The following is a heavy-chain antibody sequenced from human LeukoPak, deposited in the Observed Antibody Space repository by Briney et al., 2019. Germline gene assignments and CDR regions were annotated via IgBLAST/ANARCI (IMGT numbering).Heavy chain of an antibody. D-gene: IGHD6-19*01. J-gene: IGHJ4*02. Sequence: ASVKVSCKASGYTFTTYGISWVRQAPGQGLEWMGWISADSGNTNYAQKFQGAVTMTTDTSTSTAYMELRSLRSDGTAVYYCARDLRGWSYYFDYWGQGTLLTVSS. CDR3: ARDLRGWSYYFDY. CDR2: ISADSGNT. V-gene: IGHV1-18*01. CDR1: GYTFTTYG.